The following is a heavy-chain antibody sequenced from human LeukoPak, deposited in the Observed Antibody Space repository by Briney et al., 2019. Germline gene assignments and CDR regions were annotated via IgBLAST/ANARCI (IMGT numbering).Heavy chain of an antibody. V-gene: IGHV4-59*08. D-gene: IGHD1-26*01. CDR1: GGSISSYY. CDR3: ARRREGALSRRGYWFDP. CDR2: IYYSGST. J-gene: IGHJ5*02. Sequence: SETLSLTCTVSGGSISSYYWSWIRQPPGMGLEWIGYIYYSGSTNYNPSLKSRVTISVDTSKNQFSLKLSSVTAADTAVYYCARRREGALSRRGYWFDPWGQGTLVTVSS.